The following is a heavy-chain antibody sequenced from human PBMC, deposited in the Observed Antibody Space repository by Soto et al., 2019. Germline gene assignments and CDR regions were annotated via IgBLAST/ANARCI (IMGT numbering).Heavy chain of an antibody. CDR2: LYHSGSI. J-gene: IGHJ4*02. D-gene: IGHD4-17*01. V-gene: IGHV4-30-2*01. Sequence: SELLSHTCSVSGGYIGIGGDSLIWIRPPPGNCLEWIGYLYHSGSIYYNPSLKSRVTISVDRSKNQLSLKLSSVTAADTAVYYCARVRYRDHGGYFDYWGQGTLVTVSS. CDR3: ARVRYRDHGGYFDY. CDR1: GGYIGIGGDS.